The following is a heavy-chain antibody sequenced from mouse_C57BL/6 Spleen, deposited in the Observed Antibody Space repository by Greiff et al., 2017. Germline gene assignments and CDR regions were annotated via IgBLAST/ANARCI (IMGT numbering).Heavy chain of an antibody. Sequence: EVQRVESGGGLVKPGGSLKLSRAASGFTFSDYGMHWVRQAPEKGLEWVAYISSGSSTIYYADTVKGRFTISRDNAKNTLFLQMTSLRSEDTAMYYCARRLYGKIAWAMDYWGQGTSVTVSS. D-gene: IGHD2-1*01. J-gene: IGHJ4*01. CDR3: ARRLYGKIAWAMDY. V-gene: IGHV5-17*01. CDR2: ISSGSSTI. CDR1: GFTFSDYG.